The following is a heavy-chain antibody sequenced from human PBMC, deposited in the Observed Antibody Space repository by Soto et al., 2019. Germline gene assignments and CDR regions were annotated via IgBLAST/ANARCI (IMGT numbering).Heavy chain of an antibody. CDR3: ASREGPNHYSYYYMDV. Sequence: GGSLRLSCAASGLTFSSNYMSWVRQAPGKGLEWVSVIYSSGSTYYADSVKDRFTISRDRFKNTHYLQMNILSAEDTAVYYCASREGPNHYSYYYMDVWGKGTTVTVSS. J-gene: IGHJ6*03. CDR1: GLTFSSNY. V-gene: IGHV3-66*01. CDR2: IYSSGST.